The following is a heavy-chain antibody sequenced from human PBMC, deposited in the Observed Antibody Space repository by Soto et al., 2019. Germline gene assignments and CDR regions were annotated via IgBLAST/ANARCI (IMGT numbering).Heavy chain of an antibody. CDR3: AKDSIGDYYDIGGYCRHRDDY. CDR2: ITGGGGGT. V-gene: IGHV3-23*01. D-gene: IGHD3-22*01. CDR1: GFTFSSYA. Sequence: EVQLLESGGGLVQPGGSLRLSCAASGFTFSSYAMSWVRQAPGKGLEWVSAITGGGGGTYYANSVKGRFTISRDNSKNALYLQLNSLRAEDTAVCYCAKDSIGDYYDIGGYCRHRDDYWGQGTLVTVSS. J-gene: IGHJ4*02.